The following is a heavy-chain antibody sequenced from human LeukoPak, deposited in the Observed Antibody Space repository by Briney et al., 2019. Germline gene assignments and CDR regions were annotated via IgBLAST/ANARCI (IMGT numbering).Heavy chain of an antibody. D-gene: IGHD5-12*01. CDR2: MYYTGTT. Sequence: KTSETLSLTCSVSGGSIRSLGYSWGWIRQPPGKGLGWIASMYYTGTTYYNPSLKSRVTMSVDTSKNQFSLNLTSVTAADTAVFYCARSVSAYAGRGWFDPWGQGTLVTVSS. V-gene: IGHV4-39*07. J-gene: IGHJ5*02. CDR1: GGSIRSLGYS. CDR3: ARSVSAYAGRGWFDP.